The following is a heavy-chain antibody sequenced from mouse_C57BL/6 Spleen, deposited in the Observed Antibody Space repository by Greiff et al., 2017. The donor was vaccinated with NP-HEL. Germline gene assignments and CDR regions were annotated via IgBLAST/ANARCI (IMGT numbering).Heavy chain of an antibody. V-gene: IGHV1-82*01. CDR3: ARSDGYYEFDY. D-gene: IGHD2-3*01. Sequence: VQLQQSGPELVKPGASVKISCKASGYAFSSSWMNWVKQRPGKGLEWIGRIYPGVGDTNYNGKFKGKATLTEDKSSSTAYMQLSSLASEDSAVCVCARSDGYYEFDYWGQGTTLTVSA. CDR2: IYPGVGDT. CDR1: GYAFSSSW. J-gene: IGHJ2*01.